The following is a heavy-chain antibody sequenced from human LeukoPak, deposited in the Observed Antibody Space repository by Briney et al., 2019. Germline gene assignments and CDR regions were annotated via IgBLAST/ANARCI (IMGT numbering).Heavy chain of an antibody. D-gene: IGHD1-26*01. Sequence: GGSLRLSCAASGFTFSSNWMHWVRQAPGTGLVWVSRSNEDGSTTNYADSVKGRFTISRDNAKNTLYLQMNSLTAEDTAVYYCVRDLGGRSGHWGQGTLVTVSS. V-gene: IGHV3-74*01. CDR2: SNEDGSTT. J-gene: IGHJ4*02. CDR1: GFTFSSNW. CDR3: VRDLGGRSGH.